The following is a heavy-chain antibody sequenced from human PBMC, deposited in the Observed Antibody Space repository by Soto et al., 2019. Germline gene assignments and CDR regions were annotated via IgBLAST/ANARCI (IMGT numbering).Heavy chain of an antibody. CDR1: GFTFASSA. CDR3: AARTQNCTYGVCLNFDY. J-gene: IGHJ4*01. D-gene: IGHD2-8*01. Sequence: SGKVCCKASGFTFASSAVQWVRQARGQRLEWIGWIVVGSGNTNYAQKFQERVTITRDMSTSTAYMELSSLRSEDTAVYYCAARTQNCTYGVCLNFDYWGQ. CDR2: IVVGSGNT. V-gene: IGHV1-58*01.